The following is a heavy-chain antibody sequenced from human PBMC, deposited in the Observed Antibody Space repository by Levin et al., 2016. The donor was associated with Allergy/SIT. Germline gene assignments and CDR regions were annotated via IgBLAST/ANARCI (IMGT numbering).Heavy chain of an antibody. J-gene: IGHJ4*02. CDR3: ARDERFYFDY. Sequence: WIRQPPGKGLEWISYISITSNTMYYADSVKGRFTISRDNVKNSLYLQMNSLRVEDTAVYYCARDERFYFDYWGQGNLVTVSS. V-gene: IGHV3-48*01. CDR2: ISITSNTM.